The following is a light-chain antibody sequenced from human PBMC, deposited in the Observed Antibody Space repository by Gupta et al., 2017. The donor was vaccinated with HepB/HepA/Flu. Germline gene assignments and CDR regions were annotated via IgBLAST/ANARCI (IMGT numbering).Light chain of an antibody. CDR3: SSYADSNNYV. J-gene: IGLJ1*01. Sequence: QPALTQPPSASGSPGQSVTIPCTGPSRDLGSYNFVSWYQQHPHKAPKLILYDVNKRPSGVPDRFSGSKSGNTASLTVSGLQAEDEADYYCSSYADSNNYVFGTGTWVTVL. V-gene: IGLV2-8*01. CDR1: SRDLGSYNF. CDR2: DVN.